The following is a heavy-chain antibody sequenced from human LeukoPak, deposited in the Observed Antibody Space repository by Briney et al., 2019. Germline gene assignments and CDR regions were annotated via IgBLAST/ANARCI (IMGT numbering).Heavy chain of an antibody. V-gene: IGHV3-48*03. CDR3: AREEVITGIDY. CDR1: GFTFSSYE. D-gene: IGHD3-22*01. J-gene: IGHJ4*02. CDR2: ISSSGSTI. Sequence: GGSLRLSCAASGFTFSSYEMNWVRQAPGKGLEGVSYISSSGSTIYYADSVKGRFTISRDNAKNSLYLQMNSLRAEDTAVYYCAREEVITGIDYWGQGTLVTVSS.